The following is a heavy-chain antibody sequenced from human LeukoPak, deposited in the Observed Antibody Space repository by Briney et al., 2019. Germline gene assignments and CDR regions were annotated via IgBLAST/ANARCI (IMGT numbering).Heavy chain of an antibody. J-gene: IGHJ4*02. V-gene: IGHV3-33*06. CDR1: GFTFSSYG. CDR3: AKIWGSSGWYEYSFDY. D-gene: IGHD6-19*01. CDR2: IWYDGSNK. Sequence: PGGSLRLSCAASGFTFSSYGMHWVHQAPGKGLEWVALIWYDGSNKYYADSVKGRFTISRDNSKNTLYLQMNSLRAEDTAVYYCAKIWGSSGWYEYSFDYWGQGTLVTVSS.